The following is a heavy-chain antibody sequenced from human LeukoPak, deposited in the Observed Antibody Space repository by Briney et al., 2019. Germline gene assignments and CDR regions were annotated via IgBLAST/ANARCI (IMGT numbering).Heavy chain of an antibody. Sequence: GGSLRLSCAASGFTFSSYSMNWVRQAPGKGLEWVSSISSSSSYIYYADSVKGRFTISRDNSKNTLYLQMNSLRAEDTAVYYCARRGSGSPDYYYYYGMDVWGQGTTVTVSS. CDR1: GFTFSSYS. V-gene: IGHV3-21*01. D-gene: IGHD3-10*01. CDR2: ISSSSSYI. CDR3: ARRGSGSPDYYYYYGMDV. J-gene: IGHJ6*02.